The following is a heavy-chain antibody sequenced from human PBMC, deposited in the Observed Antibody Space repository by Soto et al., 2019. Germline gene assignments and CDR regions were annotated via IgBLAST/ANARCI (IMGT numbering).Heavy chain of an antibody. CDR2: ISAYNGNT. V-gene: IGHV1-18*04. J-gene: IGHJ6*02. CDR3: ARDYSSSFPYYYGMDV. Sequence: XSVKVSCKASVYSFTSYGISWVRQAPGQGLEWMGWISAYNGNTNYAQKLQGRVTMTTDTSTSTAYMELRSLRSDDTAVYYCARDYSSSFPYYYGMDVWGQGTTVTVSS. D-gene: IGHD6-6*01. CDR1: VYSFTSYG.